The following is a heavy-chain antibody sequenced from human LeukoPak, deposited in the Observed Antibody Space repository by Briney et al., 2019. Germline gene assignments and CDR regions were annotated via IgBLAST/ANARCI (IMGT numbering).Heavy chain of an antibody. CDR2: IYSDDTT. D-gene: IGHD2-2*01. CDR1: GFTVSSNY. V-gene: IGHV3-53*01. CDR3: ARARVPAAMAIDY. Sequence: LTGGSLRLSCAASGFTVSSNYMSWVRQAPGKGLEWVSIIYSDDTTAYADSVKGRFTISRDNSKNTLYLQLNNLRAEDTAVYYCARARVPAAMAIDYWGQGTLVTVSS. J-gene: IGHJ4*02.